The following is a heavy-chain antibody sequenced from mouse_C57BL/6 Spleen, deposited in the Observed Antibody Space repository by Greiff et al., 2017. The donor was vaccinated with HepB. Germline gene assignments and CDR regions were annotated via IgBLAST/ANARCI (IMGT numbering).Heavy chain of an antibody. D-gene: IGHD1-1*01. Sequence: QVQLQQPGTELVKPGASVKLSCKASGYTFTSYWMHWVKQRPGQGLEWIGNINPSNGGTNYNEKFKSKATLTVDKSSSTAYMELRSLTSEDSAVYYCARSGTTVVAHFDYWGQGTTLTVSS. CDR1: GYTFTSYW. CDR2: INPSNGGT. CDR3: ARSGTTVVAHFDY. J-gene: IGHJ2*01. V-gene: IGHV1-53*01.